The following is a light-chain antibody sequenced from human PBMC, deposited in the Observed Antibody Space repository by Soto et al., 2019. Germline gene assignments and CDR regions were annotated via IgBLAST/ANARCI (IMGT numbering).Light chain of an antibody. CDR2: EVN. Sequence: QSALTQPASVSGSLGQSGTISCTGTSSDFGGYKYVSWYQQHPGKVPKLMIYEVNDRRSGVSNRFSGSKSANTASLTISGLQADDEADYYCSSFTRSSTQVFGGGTQLTVL. CDR3: SSFTRSSTQV. CDR1: SSDFGGYKY. V-gene: IGLV2-14*01. J-gene: IGLJ3*02.